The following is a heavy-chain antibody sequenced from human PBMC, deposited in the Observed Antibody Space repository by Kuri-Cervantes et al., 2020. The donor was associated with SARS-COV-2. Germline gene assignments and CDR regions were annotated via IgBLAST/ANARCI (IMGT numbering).Heavy chain of an antibody. V-gene: IGHV1-46*01. D-gene: IGHD4-17*01. Sequence: ASVKVSCKASGYTFTTYYIHWVRHAPGQGLEWMGIINPSGGGTSYAQKFQGRVAVTRDTPTSTVYMELSSLRSEDTAVYYCARDPTTVTTGIGMDVWGQGTTVTVSS. CDR1: GYTFTTYY. J-gene: IGHJ6*02. CDR2: INPSGGGT. CDR3: ARDPTTVTTGIGMDV.